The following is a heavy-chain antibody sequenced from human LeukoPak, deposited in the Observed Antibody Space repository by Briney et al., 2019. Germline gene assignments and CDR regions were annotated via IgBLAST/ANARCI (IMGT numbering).Heavy chain of an antibody. J-gene: IGHJ3*02. Sequence: GGSLRLSCAASGFTVSSNYMSWVRQAPGKGLEWVSVIYSGGSTYYADSVKGRFTISRDNSKNTLYLQMNSLRAEDTAVYYCARDGEYCSGGSCPTSDAFDIWGQGTMVTVS. D-gene: IGHD2-15*01. CDR2: IYSGGST. V-gene: IGHV3-66*01. CDR3: ARDGEYCSGGSCPTSDAFDI. CDR1: GFTVSSNY.